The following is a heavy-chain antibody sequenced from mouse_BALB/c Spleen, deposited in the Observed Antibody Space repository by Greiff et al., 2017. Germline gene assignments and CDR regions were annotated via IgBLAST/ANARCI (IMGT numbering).Heavy chain of an antibody. V-gene: IGHV1-18*01. CDR2: INPNNGGT. J-gene: IGHJ2*01. CDR3: ARGNYYGSTRYYFDY. D-gene: IGHD1-1*01. CDR1: GYTFTDYN. Sequence: VQLKESGPELVKPGASVKIPCKASGYTFTDYNMDWVKQSHGKSLEWIGDINPNNGGTIYNQKFKGKATLTVDKSSSTAYMELRSLTSEDTAVYYCARGNYYGSTRYYFDYWGQGTTLTVSS.